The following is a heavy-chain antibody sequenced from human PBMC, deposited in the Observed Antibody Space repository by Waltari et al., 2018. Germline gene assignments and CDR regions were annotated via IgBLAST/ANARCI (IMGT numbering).Heavy chain of an antibody. CDR3: AMTGRLGTGLPWD. CDR2: IKQDGSET. Sequence: EVQLVESGGGLVQPGGSLRLSCEASGLAFSDYWVSWVRQAPGKGREWVAKIKQDGSETFYVESVKGRFTISRDNAKNLLYLQMNSLRVEDTAVYFCAMTGRLGTGLPWDWGQGTLVTVSS. V-gene: IGHV3-7*01. J-gene: IGHJ4*02. D-gene: IGHD3-9*01. CDR1: GLAFSDYW.